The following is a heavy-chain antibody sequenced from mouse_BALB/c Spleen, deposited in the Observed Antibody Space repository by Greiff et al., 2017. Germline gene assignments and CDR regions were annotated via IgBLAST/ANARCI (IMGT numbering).Heavy chain of an antibody. J-gene: IGHJ4*01. CDR3: RRGDGTYYYAMDY. Sequence: EVQVVESGGGLVKPGGSLKLSCAASGFTFSSYTMSWVRQTPEKRLEWVATISSGGSYTYYPDSVKSGFSISRDNAKNTLYLQISSLKSDDTAMYYCRRGDGTYYYAMDYWGQGTSVTVSS. V-gene: IGHV5-6-4*01. CDR1: GFTFSSYT. D-gene: IGHD2-1*01. CDR2: ISSGGSYT.